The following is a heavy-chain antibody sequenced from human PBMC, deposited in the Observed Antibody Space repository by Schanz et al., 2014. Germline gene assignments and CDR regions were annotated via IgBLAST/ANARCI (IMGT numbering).Heavy chain of an antibody. Sequence: QVQLVQSGADVKKPGASVKVSCKASGNTLSAYYIHWIRQAPGQGLEWMGWIDPNSGGTNYAQKFQGAVNMTRDTSITTVYMEVNSLTSDDTAVFYCARTASHDVWRGYIPHYAFDLWGQGTVVIVSS. CDR1: GNTLSAYY. CDR2: IDPNSGGT. J-gene: IGHJ3*01. V-gene: IGHV1-2*02. D-gene: IGHD3-3*01. CDR3: ARTASHDVWRGYIPHYAFDL.